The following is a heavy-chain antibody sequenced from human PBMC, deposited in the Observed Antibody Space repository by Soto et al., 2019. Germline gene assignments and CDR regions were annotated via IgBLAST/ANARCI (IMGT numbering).Heavy chain of an antibody. J-gene: IGHJ4*02. V-gene: IGHV4-34*01. CDR2: INHSGST. CDR1: GGSFSGYY. D-gene: IGHD1-26*01. CDR3: ARDSDRYSGSYFGY. Sequence: SETLSLTCAVCGGSFSGYYWSWIRQPPGKGLEWIGEINHSGSTNYNPSLKSRVTISVDTSKNQFSLKLSSVTAADTAVYYCARDSDRYSGSYFGYWGQGTLVTVSS.